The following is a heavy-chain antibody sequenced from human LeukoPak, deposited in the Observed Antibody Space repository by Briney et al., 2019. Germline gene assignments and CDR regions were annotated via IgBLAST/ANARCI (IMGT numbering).Heavy chain of an antibody. CDR2: IYPGGGST. Sequence: ASVKVSCKASGYTFTSYYIHWVRQAPGQGLGWMGIIYPGGGSTSYAQKFQGRVTMTRDMSTSTVYMELSSLRSEDTAVYYCARDNSIHERGWWFDPWGQGTLVTVSS. D-gene: IGHD4-23*01. CDR3: ARDNSIHERGWWFDP. J-gene: IGHJ5*02. V-gene: IGHV1-46*01. CDR1: GYTFTSYY.